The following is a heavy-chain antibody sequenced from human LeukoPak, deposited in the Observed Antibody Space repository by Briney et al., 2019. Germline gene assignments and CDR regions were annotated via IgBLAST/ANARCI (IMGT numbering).Heavy chain of an antibody. D-gene: IGHD6-19*01. J-gene: IGHJ5*02. Sequence: SETLSLTCTVSGGSISSYYWSWIRQPPGKGLEWIGYIYYSGSTNYNPSLKSRVTISVDTSKNQFPLKLSSVTAADTAVYYCARYSSGWYHNWFDPWGQGTLVTVSS. CDR2: IYYSGST. CDR1: GGSISSYY. CDR3: ARYSSGWYHNWFDP. V-gene: IGHV4-59*01.